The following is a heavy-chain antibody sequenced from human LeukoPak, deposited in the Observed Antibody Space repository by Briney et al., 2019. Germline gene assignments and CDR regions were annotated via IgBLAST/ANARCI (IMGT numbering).Heavy chain of an antibody. V-gene: IGHV1-3*01. CDR2: INAGNGNT. Sequence: ASVKVSCKASGYTFTSYAMHWVPQAPGQRLEWMGWINAGNGNTKYSQKFQGRVTITRDTSASTAYMELSSLRSEDTAVYYCARAPSIAARPYYYYGMDVWGQGTTVTVSS. CDR3: ARAPSIAARPYYYYGMDV. J-gene: IGHJ6*02. CDR1: GYTFTSYA. D-gene: IGHD6-6*01.